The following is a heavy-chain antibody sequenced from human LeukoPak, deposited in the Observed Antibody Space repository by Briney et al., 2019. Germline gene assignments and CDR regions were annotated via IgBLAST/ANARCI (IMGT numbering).Heavy chain of an antibody. Sequence: ASVKVSFKASGYTFTGYYMHWVRQATGQGLEWMGWINPNSGGTNYAQKFQGRVTITRDTSISTAYMELSRLRSDDTVVYYCSRGYAVDYWGQGTLVTVSS. V-gene: IGHV1-2*02. D-gene: IGHD5-18*01. CDR3: SRGYAVDY. CDR1: GYTFTGYY. CDR2: INPNSGGT. J-gene: IGHJ4*02.